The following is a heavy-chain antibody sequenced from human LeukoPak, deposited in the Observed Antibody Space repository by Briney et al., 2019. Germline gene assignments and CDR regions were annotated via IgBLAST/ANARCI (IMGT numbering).Heavy chain of an antibody. CDR2: ISSGGGDT. Sequence: PGGSLRLSCVASGFSFSSYWMHWVRQDPGKGLVWASRISSGGGDTKYVDSVKGRFTISRDNGKNTLYLEMNSLRVEDTAVYYCARDQTQAGPTTVDHWGQGTQVTVSS. CDR3: ARDQTQAGPTTVDH. D-gene: IGHD1-14*01. J-gene: IGHJ4*02. V-gene: IGHV3-74*01. CDR1: GFSFSSYW.